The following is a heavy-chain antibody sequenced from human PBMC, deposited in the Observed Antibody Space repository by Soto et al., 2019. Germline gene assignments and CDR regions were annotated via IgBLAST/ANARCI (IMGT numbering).Heavy chain of an antibody. CDR3: ARTARRRLEPFDY. D-gene: IGHD6-6*01. J-gene: IGHJ4*02. V-gene: IGHV4-34*01. CDR2: INHSGST. CDR1: GGSFSGYY. Sequence: PSETLSLTCSVYGGSFSGYYWSWIRQPPGKGLEWIGEINHSGSTNYNPSLKSRVTISVDTSKNQFSLKLSSVTAADTAVYYCARTARRRLEPFDYWGQGTLVTVSS.